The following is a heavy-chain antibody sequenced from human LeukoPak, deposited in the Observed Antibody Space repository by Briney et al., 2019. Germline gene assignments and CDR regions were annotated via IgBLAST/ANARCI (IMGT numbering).Heavy chain of an antibody. V-gene: IGHV1-18*01. Sequence: GASVKVSCKASGYTLTSYGISWVRQAPGQGLEWMGWISTYNGNTNYAQNLQGRVTMTTDTSTSTAYMELTSLRSEDTAVYYCARGRRVHYDRSGYALDYWGQGTLVTVSS. CDR1: GYTLTSYG. CDR2: ISTYNGNT. J-gene: IGHJ4*02. CDR3: ARGRRVHYDRSGYALDY. D-gene: IGHD3-22*01.